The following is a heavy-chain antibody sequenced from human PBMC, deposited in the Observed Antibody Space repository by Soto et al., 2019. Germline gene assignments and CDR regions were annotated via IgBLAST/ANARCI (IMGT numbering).Heavy chain of an antibody. CDR2: ISAYNGNT. CDR3: ARDPPYSSGWYAGFDP. CDR1: GYTFTSYG. Sequence: GASVKVSCKASGYTFTSYGISWVRQAPGQGLEWMGWISAYNGNTDYAQKLQGRVTMTTDTSTSTAYMELRSLRSDDTAVYYCARDPPYSSGWYAGFDPWGQGTLVTVSS. D-gene: IGHD6-19*01. V-gene: IGHV1-18*01. J-gene: IGHJ5*02.